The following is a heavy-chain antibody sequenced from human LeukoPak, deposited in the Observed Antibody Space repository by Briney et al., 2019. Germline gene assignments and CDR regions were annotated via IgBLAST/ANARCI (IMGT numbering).Heavy chain of an antibody. CDR2: IRYDGSNK. V-gene: IGHV3-30*02. J-gene: IGHJ4*02. CDR1: GFTFNSYS. D-gene: IGHD3-10*01. CDR3: AKDLDYYGSGSAFDY. Sequence: PRGSLRLSCAAPGFTFNSYSMNWVRQAPGKGLEWVAFIRYDGSNKYYADSVKGRFTISRDNSKNTLYLQMNSLRAEDTAVYYCAKDLDYYGSGSAFDYWGQGTLVTVSS.